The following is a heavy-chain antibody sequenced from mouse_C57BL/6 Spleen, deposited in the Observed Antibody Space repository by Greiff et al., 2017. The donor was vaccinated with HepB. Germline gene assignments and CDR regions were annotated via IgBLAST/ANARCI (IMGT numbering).Heavy chain of an antibody. CDR3: AREGGYYEYDEGALFDY. Sequence: LVESGPELVKPGASVKISCKASGYAFSSSWMNWVKQRPGKGLEWIGRIYPGDGDTNYNGKFKGKATLTADKSSSTAYMQLSSLTSEDSAVYFCAREGGYYEYDEGALFDYWGQGTTLTVFS. J-gene: IGHJ2*01. V-gene: IGHV1-82*01. CDR1: GYAFSSSW. D-gene: IGHD2-4*01. CDR2: IYPGDGDT.